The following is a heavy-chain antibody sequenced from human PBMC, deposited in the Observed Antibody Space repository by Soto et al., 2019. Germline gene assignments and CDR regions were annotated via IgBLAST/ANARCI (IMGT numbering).Heavy chain of an antibody. Sequence: EVQLVESGGGLVQPGGSLRLSCAASGVTVSSNYMSWVRQAPGKGLEWVSVIYRGGSTYYADSVKGRFTISRDNSKNTLYLQMYSLRAEDTAVYYCARHGYNYGGGYFDYWGQGTLVTVSS. CDR1: GVTVSSNY. V-gene: IGHV3-66*04. CDR2: IYRGGST. D-gene: IGHD5-18*01. CDR3: ARHGYNYGGGYFDY. J-gene: IGHJ4*02.